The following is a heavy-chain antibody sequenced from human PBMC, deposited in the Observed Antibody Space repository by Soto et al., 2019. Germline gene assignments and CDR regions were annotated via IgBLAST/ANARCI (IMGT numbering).Heavy chain of an antibody. Sequence: PSETLSLTCTVSGGSISSGGYYWSWIRQHPGKGLEWIGYIYYSGSTYYNPSLKSRVTISVDTSKNQFSLKLSSVTAEDTAVYYCARLYGDSVSIFDSWGQGTLVTVSS. D-gene: IGHD4-17*01. CDR1: GGSISSGGYY. V-gene: IGHV4-31*03. CDR2: IYYSGST. CDR3: ARLYGDSVSIFDS. J-gene: IGHJ4*02.